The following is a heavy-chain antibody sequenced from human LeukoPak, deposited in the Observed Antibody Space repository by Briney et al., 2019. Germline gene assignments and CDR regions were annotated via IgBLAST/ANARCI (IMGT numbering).Heavy chain of an antibody. D-gene: IGHD5-24*01. CDR1: GDSISSYY. Sequence: PSETLSLTCAVSGDSISSYYWSWIRQPPGKRLEWLGFISDTGSTDYNPSLESRVTISVDTSKNQFSLNLNSLTAADTAVYFCVRHYVSGMTTKHFFDYWGQGILVTVST. CDR3: VRHYVSGMTTKHFFDY. V-gene: IGHV4-59*08. J-gene: IGHJ4*02. CDR2: ISDTGST.